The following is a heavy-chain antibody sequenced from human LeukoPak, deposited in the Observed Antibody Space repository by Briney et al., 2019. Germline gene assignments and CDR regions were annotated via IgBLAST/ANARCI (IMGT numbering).Heavy chain of an antibody. CDR3: ARDQGVATRDMDV. Sequence: PGGSLRLSCTVSGFTVSSNSMSWVRQAPGKGLEWVSFIYTTGRTHNSDSVKGRFTISRDNAKNSLYLQMNSLRAEDTAVYYCARDQGVATRDMDVWGKGTTVTISS. CDR1: GFTVSSNS. CDR2: IYTTGRT. J-gene: IGHJ6*03. V-gene: IGHV3-53*01. D-gene: IGHD5-12*01.